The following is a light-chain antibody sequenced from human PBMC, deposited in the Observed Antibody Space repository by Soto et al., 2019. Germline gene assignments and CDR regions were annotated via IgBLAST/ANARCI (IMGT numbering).Light chain of an antibody. CDR2: DAS. CDR3: QQYDDFPLT. J-gene: IGKJ5*01. CDR1: QDISNY. V-gene: IGKV1-33*01. Sequence: DIEMTQSPSSLSASVGDRVTITCQASQDISNYLNWYQQKTGRAPKLLIYDASNLESGFSSRFSGSRSRTDFSLTINSLQPDDFATYYCQQYDDFPLTFGQGTRLE.